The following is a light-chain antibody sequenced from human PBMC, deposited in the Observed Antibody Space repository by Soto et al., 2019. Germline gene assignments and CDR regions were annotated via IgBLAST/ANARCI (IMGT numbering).Light chain of an antibody. CDR2: LGS. Sequence: EIVFTQSPLSLPVTPGEPACISCRSSQSLLQSNGNNYLDWYLQKPGQSPQLLIYLGSNRASGVPDRFSGSGSGTDFALKISRVEAEDVGVYYCMQALQTPYTFGQGTKVDIK. J-gene: IGKJ2*01. CDR3: MQALQTPYT. CDR1: QSLLQSNGNNY. V-gene: IGKV2-28*01.